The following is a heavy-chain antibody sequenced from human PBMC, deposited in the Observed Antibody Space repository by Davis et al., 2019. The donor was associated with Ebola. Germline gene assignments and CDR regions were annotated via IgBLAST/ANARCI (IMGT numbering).Heavy chain of an antibody. J-gene: IGHJ4*02. D-gene: IGHD2-2*01. CDR3: ARGEDCTSASCSTY. V-gene: IGHV1-2*06. CDR2: INPNSGGT. Sequence: ASVTVSCKASGYTFTNYYIHWVRQAPGQGLEWMGRINPNSGGTNYAQKFQGRVTMTRDTSISTAYMELSRLRSDDTAVYYCARGEDCTSASCSTYWGQGTLVTVSS. CDR1: GYTFTNYY.